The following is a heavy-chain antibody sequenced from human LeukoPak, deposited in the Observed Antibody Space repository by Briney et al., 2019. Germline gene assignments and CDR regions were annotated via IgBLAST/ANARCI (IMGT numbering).Heavy chain of an antibody. Sequence: SQTLSLTCAISGDSVSTNSVAWNWIRQSPSRGLEWLGRTYHRSKWSNDYAVSVKSRITINPDTSKNQCSLQLNSVTPDDTALYYCARGKYSGFDLWGQGTMVTVSS. CDR1: GDSVSTNSVA. D-gene: IGHD2-15*01. J-gene: IGHJ3*01. CDR2: TYHRSKWSN. V-gene: IGHV6-1*01. CDR3: ARGKYSGFDL.